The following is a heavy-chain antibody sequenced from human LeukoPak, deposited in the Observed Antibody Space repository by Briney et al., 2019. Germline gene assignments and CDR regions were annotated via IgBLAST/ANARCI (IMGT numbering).Heavy chain of an antibody. CDR2: ISSSSSYI. CDR3: ARGIVDTAMVWFDP. Sequence: GGSLRLSCAASGFTFSSYSMNWVRQAPGKGLEWVSSISSSSSYIYYADSVKGRFTISRDNAKNSLYLQMNSLRAEDTAVYYCARGIVDTAMVWFDPWGQGTLVTVSS. J-gene: IGHJ5*02. CDR1: GFTFSSYS. D-gene: IGHD5-18*01. V-gene: IGHV3-21*01.